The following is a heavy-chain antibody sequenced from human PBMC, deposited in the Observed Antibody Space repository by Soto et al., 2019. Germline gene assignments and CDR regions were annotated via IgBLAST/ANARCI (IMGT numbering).Heavy chain of an antibody. D-gene: IGHD2-21*02. Sequence: PSETLSLTCSVSGDSISTVDYFWAWVRQPPGQALEYIGYIYKSATTYYNPSFESRVAISLDTSKSQFSLKLTSVTAAETAVYYCVRTAREGAVAPHWFDRWGQGTQVTVSS. J-gene: IGHJ5*02. CDR3: VRTAREGAVAPHWFDR. CDR2: IYKSATT. CDR1: GDSISTVDYF. V-gene: IGHV4-30-4*01.